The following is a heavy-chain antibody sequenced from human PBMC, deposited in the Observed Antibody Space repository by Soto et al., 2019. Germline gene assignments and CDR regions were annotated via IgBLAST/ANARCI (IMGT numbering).Heavy chain of an antibody. CDR1: GFTFNDYA. V-gene: IGHV3-23*04. CDR3: AREVGAPSGWLDP. CDR2: ISASGGLK. D-gene: IGHD1-26*01. Sequence: EVQLVESGGALVQPGRSLRLSCAASGFTFNDYAMHWVRQAPGKGLEWVSCISASGGLKYYADSVQGRFTVSRDNSKNILYLQMDNLGDGDTALYYCAREVGAPSGWLDPWGQGTQVTVSS. J-gene: IGHJ5*02.